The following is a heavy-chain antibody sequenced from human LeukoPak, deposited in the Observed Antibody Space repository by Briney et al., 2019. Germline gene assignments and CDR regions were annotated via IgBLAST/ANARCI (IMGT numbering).Heavy chain of an antibody. CDR3: AKDLRPDGINDFDH. Sequence: GGSLRLSCAASGFTFRGYAMIWVRQAQGKGLKWSSLIFASGSTTKYADSVKGRFTISRDNSKNTLYLQMNSLRAEDTAVYYCAKDLRPDGINDFDHWGQGTLVTVSS. V-gene: IGHV3-23*05. J-gene: IGHJ4*02. D-gene: IGHD1-1*01. CDR2: IFASGSTT. CDR1: GFTFRGYA.